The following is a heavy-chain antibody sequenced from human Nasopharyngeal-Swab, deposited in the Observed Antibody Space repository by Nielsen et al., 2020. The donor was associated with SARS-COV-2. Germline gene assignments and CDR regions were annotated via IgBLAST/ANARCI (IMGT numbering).Heavy chain of an antibody. CDR1: GFTFSSYW. D-gene: IGHD4-17*01. CDR3: ARGFADYGDYDFDY. J-gene: IGHJ4*02. Sequence: GESLKISCAASGFTFSSYWMHWVRQAPGKGLVWVSRINSDGSSTSYADSVKGRFTISRDNAKNTLYLQMNSLRAEDTAVYYRARGFADYGDYDFDYWGQGTLVTVSS. CDR2: INSDGSST. V-gene: IGHV3-74*01.